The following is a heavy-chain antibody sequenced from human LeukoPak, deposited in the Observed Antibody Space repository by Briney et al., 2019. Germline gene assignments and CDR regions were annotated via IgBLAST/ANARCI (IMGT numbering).Heavy chain of an antibody. CDR3: AKQAGRYHYYGMDV. CDR2: ISGSGGTT. Sequence: PGRSLRLSCAASGFTFSCYAMSWVRQAPGKGLEWVSAISGSGGTTSYADSVKGRFTISRDNSKNTLYLQMNSLRAEDTAVYYCAKQAGRYHYYGMDVWGQGTTVIVSS. V-gene: IGHV3-23*01. J-gene: IGHJ6*02. D-gene: IGHD6-19*01. CDR1: GFTFSCYA.